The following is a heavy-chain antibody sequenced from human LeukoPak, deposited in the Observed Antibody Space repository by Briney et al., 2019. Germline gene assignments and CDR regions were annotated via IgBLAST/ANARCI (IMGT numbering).Heavy chain of an antibody. Sequence: PGRSLRLSCVASGFFFDDYGMHWVRQVPGKGLEWVSGISWQSRTRKYADSVRGRFTISRDNAKNSLYLQMNSLKLEDTALHYCVKDRDFWSGLDVWGQGTMVTVS. CDR3: VKDRDFWSGLDV. J-gene: IGHJ6*02. CDR1: GFFFDDYG. D-gene: IGHD3-3*01. V-gene: IGHV3-9*01. CDR2: ISWQSRTR.